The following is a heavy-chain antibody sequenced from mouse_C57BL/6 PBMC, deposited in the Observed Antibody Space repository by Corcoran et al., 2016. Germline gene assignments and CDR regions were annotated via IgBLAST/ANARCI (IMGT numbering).Heavy chain of an antibody. CDR1: GYSFTSYY. CDR3: ASGGYYGSRRYLAMDY. V-gene: IGHV1-66*01. D-gene: IGHD1-1*01. Sequence: QVQLQQSGPELVKPGASVKISCKASGYSFTSYYIHWVKQRPGQGLEWIGWIYPGSGNTKYNEKFKGKATLTADTASSTAYMQLSSLTSADAAVCYCASGGYYGSRRYLAMDYWGQGTAATVSS. CDR2: IYPGSGNT. J-gene: IGHJ4*01.